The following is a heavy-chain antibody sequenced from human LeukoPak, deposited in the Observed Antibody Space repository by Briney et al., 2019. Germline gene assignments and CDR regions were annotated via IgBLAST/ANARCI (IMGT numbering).Heavy chain of an antibody. CDR2: NIPFFGRA. CDR1: GGTFISYG. Sequence: ASVKVSCKASGGTFISYGISWVRQAPGQGLEWMGGNIPFFGRADYAQKFQGRVTITADKSTSTAYMDLTSLKSEDTAVYYCARDNNDYVWGSYRYGFDPWGQGTLVTVSS. D-gene: IGHD3-16*02. CDR3: ARDNNDYVWGSYRYGFDP. J-gene: IGHJ5*02. V-gene: IGHV1-69*06.